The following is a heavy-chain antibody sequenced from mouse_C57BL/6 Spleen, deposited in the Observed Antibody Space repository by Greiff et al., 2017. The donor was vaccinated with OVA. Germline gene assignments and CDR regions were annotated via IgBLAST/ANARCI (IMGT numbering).Heavy chain of an antibody. D-gene: IGHD1-1*01. J-gene: IGHJ1*03. Sequence: VQLQQPGAELVKPGASVKMSCKASGYTFTSYWITWVKQRPGQGLEWIGDIYPGSGSTNYNEKFKSKATLTVDTSSSTAYMQLSSLTSEDSAVYYCGRDGSSYGYFDVWGTGTTVTVSS. CDR2: IYPGSGST. V-gene: IGHV1-55*01. CDR3: GRDGSSYGYFDV. CDR1: GYTFTSYW.